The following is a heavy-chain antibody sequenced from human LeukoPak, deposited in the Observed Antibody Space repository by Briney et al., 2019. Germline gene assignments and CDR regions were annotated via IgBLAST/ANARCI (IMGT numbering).Heavy chain of an antibody. CDR2: ISGSGSSI. V-gene: IGHV3-48*03. CDR1: GFTFSTYE. CDR3: AKNGGPHGMDV. Sequence: GGSLRLSCAASGFTFSTYEMNWVRQAPGKGLEWVSYISGSGSSIYYADSVKGRFTISRDNARNSLYLQMNSLRAEDTAVYYCAKNGGPHGMDVWGQGTTITVSS. J-gene: IGHJ6*02. D-gene: IGHD3-10*01.